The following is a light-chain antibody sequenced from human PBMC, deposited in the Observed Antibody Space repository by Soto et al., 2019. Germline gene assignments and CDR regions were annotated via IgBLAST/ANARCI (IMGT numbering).Light chain of an antibody. J-gene: IGKJ5*01. CDR3: QQYGSSIT. CDR1: QSVPRSY. V-gene: IGKV3-20*01. CDR2: GTS. Sequence: EVALTQSPGTLSFSPGERATLSCRASQSVPRSYLAWYQQKPGQAPRLLIYGTSSRATGIPDRFSGSGSGTDFTLTISRLEPEDFAVFYCQQYGSSITFGQGTRLEIK.